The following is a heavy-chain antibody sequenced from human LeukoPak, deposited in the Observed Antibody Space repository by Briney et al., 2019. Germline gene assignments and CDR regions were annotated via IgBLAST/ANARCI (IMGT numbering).Heavy chain of an antibody. CDR1: GFTFSSYA. D-gene: IGHD4-23*01. V-gene: IGHV3-30*09. CDR3: ARGYGGKTGYFDY. Sequence: GGSLRLSCAASGFTFSSYAMSWVRQAPGKGLEWVALISYDGSNKYYADSVKGRFAISRDNSKNTLYLQMNSLRVEDTAVYYCARGYGGKTGYFDYWGQGTLVTVSS. CDR2: ISYDGSNK. J-gene: IGHJ4*02.